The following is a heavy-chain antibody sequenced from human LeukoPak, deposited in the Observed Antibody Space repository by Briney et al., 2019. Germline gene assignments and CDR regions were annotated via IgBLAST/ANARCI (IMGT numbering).Heavy chain of an antibody. CDR1: GFTFTTYA. CDR3: ARLSGTFGTTSRVLDA. J-gene: IGHJ5*02. D-gene: IGHD1-1*01. V-gene: IGHV3-23*01. CDR2: IGGSDGNT. Sequence: GGSLTLSCAASGFTFTTYAMTWVRQSPGKGLEWVSAIGGSDGNTYYADSVKGRFTISSDNSKNTLFLQMNNLGAEDTAPYYCARLSGTFGTTSRVLDAWGQGTLLTVSS.